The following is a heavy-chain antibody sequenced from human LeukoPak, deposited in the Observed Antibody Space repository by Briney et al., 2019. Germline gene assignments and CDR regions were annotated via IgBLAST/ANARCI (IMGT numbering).Heavy chain of an antibody. D-gene: IGHD6-13*01. CDR2: ISGSGGST. CDR3: AKDRTIAAAILGWYFDL. V-gene: IGHV3-23*01. CDR1: GFTFSSYH. Sequence: QTGGSLRLSCEVSGFTFSSYHMNWVRQAPGKGLEWVSAISGSGGSTYYADSVKGRFTISRVNSKNTLYLQMNSLRAEDTAVYYCAKDRTIAAAILGWYFDLWGRGTLVTVSS. J-gene: IGHJ2*01.